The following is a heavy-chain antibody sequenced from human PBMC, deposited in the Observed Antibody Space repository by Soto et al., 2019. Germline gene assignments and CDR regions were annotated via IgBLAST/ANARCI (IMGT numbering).Heavy chain of an antibody. J-gene: IGHJ6*02. CDR3: ARAGRAAAGIYYYYYGMDV. V-gene: IGHV4-34*01. CDR1: GGSFSGYY. D-gene: IGHD6-13*01. CDR2: INHSGST. Sequence: SETLSLTCAVYGGSFSGYYWSWIRQPPGKGLEWIGEINHSGSTNYNPSLKSRVTISVDTSKNQFSLKLSSVTAADTAVYYCARAGRAAAGIYYYYYGMDVWGQGTTVT.